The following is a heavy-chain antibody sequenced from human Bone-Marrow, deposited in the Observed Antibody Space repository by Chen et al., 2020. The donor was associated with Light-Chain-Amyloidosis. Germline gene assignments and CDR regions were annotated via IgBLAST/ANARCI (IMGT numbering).Heavy chain of an antibody. Sequence: EVQLVESGGDLVQPGGSLRLSCSASGFTFSDHHLDWVRQAPGKGLAWVGRSRNEGKSYTTEYAASVEGRFTISRDDLKNSLYLQMNSLKAEDTAVYYCALTGATRAYWGQGTLVTVSS. J-gene: IGHJ4*02. CDR1: GFTFSDHH. CDR2: SRNEGKSYTT. CDR3: ALTGATRAY. V-gene: IGHV3-72*01. D-gene: IGHD1-26*01.